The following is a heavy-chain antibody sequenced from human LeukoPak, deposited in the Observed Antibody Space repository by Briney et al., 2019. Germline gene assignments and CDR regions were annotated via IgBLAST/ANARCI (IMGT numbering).Heavy chain of an antibody. D-gene: IGHD6-6*01. V-gene: IGHV3-20*04. Sequence: GGSLRLSCAASGFTFSSYSMNWVRQVPGKGLEWVAGINWNGASTGYADSVRGRFTISRDNAKNSLYLQMNSLRAEDTALYYCARAVCPTIKFCDSSYFMDVWGKGTTVNVS. J-gene: IGHJ6*03. CDR1: GFTFSSYS. CDR2: INWNGAST. CDR3: ARAVCPTIKFCDSSYFMDV.